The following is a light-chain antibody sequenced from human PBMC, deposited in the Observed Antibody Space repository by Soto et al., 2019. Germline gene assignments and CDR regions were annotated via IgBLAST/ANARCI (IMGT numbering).Light chain of an antibody. V-gene: IGLV1-44*01. CDR3: AAWDDRLKTGV. CDR1: SSNIGSFA. Sequence: SSNIGSFAVSWFQQLPGTAPKVLIFSTNQRPSGVPDRFSGSKSGTSASLAISGLQSEDEADYYCAAWDDRLKTGVLGGGTK. J-gene: IGLJ3*02. CDR2: STN.